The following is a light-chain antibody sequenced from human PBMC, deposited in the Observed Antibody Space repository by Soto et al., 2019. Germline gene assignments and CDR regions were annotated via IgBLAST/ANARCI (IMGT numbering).Light chain of an antibody. CDR1: NSDVGSFNA. CDR3: CSRGGISPTYV. J-gene: IGLJ1*01. CDR2: EVT. V-gene: IGLV2-23*02. Sequence: QSALTQPASVTGSPGQSIAISCTGTNSDVGSFNAVSWYQQDPGKAPKLIIYEVTKRSSGVSDRFSGSKSGNTASLTISGLRAEDEADYHCCSRGGISPTYVFRTGTKVPVL.